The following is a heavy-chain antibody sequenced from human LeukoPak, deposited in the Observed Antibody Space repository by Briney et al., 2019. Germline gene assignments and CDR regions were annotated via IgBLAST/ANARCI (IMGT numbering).Heavy chain of an antibody. J-gene: IGHJ4*02. D-gene: IGHD3-9*01. V-gene: IGHV3-21*01. CDR2: ISSSSSYI. Sequence: GGSLRLSCAASGFTFSSYSMNWVRQAPGKGLEWVSSISSSSSYIYYADSVKGRFTISRDNAKNSLYLQMNSLRAEDTAVYYCARSVVLRYFDWPTQAKYYFDYWGQGTPVTVSS. CDR1: GFTFSSYS. CDR3: ARSVVLRYFDWPTQAKYYFDY.